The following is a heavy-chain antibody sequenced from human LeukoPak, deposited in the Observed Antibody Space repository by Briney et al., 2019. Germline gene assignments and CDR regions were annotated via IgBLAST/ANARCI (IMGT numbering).Heavy chain of an antibody. D-gene: IGHD3-22*01. Sequence: SETLSLTCTVSGGSISSSSYYWGWIRQPPGKGLEWIGSFYYSGSTYYNPSLKSRVTISVDTSKNQFSLKLSSVTAADTAVYYCARQYYDSSGYPPLDWFDPWGQGTLVTVSS. J-gene: IGHJ5*02. CDR3: ARQYYDSSGYPPLDWFDP. CDR1: GGSISSSSYY. CDR2: FYYSGST. V-gene: IGHV4-39*01.